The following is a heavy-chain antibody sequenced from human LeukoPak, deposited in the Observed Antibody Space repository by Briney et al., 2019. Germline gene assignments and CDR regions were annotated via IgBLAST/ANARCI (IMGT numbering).Heavy chain of an antibody. CDR3: ARAQYSTGWYDY. Sequence: ASVKVSCTTSGYTFISHDITWVRQASGQGLEWMGWISAYNGITNYAQKLQGRVTMTTDTLTSTAYMELRSLRSDDTAVYYCARAQYSTGWYDYWGQGTLVTVSS. D-gene: IGHD6-19*01. J-gene: IGHJ4*02. CDR1: GYTFISHD. CDR2: ISAYNGIT. V-gene: IGHV1-18*01.